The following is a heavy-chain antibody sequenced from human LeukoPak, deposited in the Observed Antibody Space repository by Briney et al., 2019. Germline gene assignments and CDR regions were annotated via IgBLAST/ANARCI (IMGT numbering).Heavy chain of an antibody. Sequence: GGSLSFSWEALGFTFVDYWWTWVGRPQGRGLEWVANLKQDGSDKYYLDAVKGRFTISKDNTKNSLYLQMNSLRAGDTAVYYCARVRYYGSRSLMFEYWGQGTPVSVSS. CDR3: ARVRYYGSRSLMFEY. D-gene: IGHD3-10*01. J-gene: IGHJ4*02. V-gene: IGHV3-7*03. CDR2: LKQDGSDK. CDR1: GFTFVDYW.